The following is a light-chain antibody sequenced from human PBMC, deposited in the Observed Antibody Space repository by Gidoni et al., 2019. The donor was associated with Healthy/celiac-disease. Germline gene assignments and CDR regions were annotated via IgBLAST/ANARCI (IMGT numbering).Light chain of an antibody. CDR1: SSDVGGYNY. Sequence: QSALTQPASVSGPPGQSITLSCTGTSSDVGGYNYVSWYQQHPGKAPKLMIYEVSNRPSGVSNRFSGSKSGNTASLTISGLQAEDKADYYCSSYTSSRDVVFGGGTKLTVL. CDR2: EVS. J-gene: IGLJ2*01. CDR3: SSYTSSRDVV. V-gene: IGLV2-14*01.